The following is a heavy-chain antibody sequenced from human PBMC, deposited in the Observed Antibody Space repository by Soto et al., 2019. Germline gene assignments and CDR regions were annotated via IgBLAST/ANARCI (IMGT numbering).Heavy chain of an antibody. CDR3: ARENGVAVATTIYDFDY. D-gene: IGHD5-12*01. CDR2: IIPGFGTT. J-gene: IGHJ4*02. Sequence: QVHLVQSGAAVKKAGSSVKVSCKAPGGTFKNNGISWVRQAPGQGLEWMGGIIPGFGTTNYAQKLQGRLTITADDFTSTVYMELSRLRYEDTAVYYCARENGVAVATTIYDFDYWGPGTLVTVSS. CDR1: GGTFKNNG. V-gene: IGHV1-69*01.